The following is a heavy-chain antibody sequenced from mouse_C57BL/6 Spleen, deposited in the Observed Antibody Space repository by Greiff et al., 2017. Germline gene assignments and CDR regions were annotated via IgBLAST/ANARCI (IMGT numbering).Heavy chain of an antibody. CDR2: IYPGSGNT. D-gene: IGHD3-1*01. CDR3: AREYREGFYFDY. CDR1: GYTFTDYY. V-gene: IGHV1-76*01. J-gene: IGHJ2*01. Sequence: QVQLQQSGAELVRPGASVKLSCKASGYTFTDYYINWVKQRPGQGLEWIARIYPGSGNTYYNEKFKGKATLTAEKSSSTAYMQLSSLTSEDSAVYFCAREYREGFYFDYWGQGATRTVSS.